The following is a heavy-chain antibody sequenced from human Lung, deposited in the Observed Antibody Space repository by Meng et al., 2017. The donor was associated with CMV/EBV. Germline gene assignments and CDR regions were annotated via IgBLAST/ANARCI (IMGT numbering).Heavy chain of an antibody. CDR1: GFTFSYYS. CDR2: ISSSSSYI. Sequence: GGSLRLXXAASGFTFSYYSMNWVRQAPGKGLEWVSSISSSSSYIYYADSVKGRFTISRDNAKNSLYLQMNSLRAEDTAVYYCAGFGHRNIWWLGIVGFDYWGQGTLVTVSS. D-gene: IGHD2-21*01. CDR3: AGFGHRNIWWLGIVGFDY. V-gene: IGHV3-21*01. J-gene: IGHJ4*02.